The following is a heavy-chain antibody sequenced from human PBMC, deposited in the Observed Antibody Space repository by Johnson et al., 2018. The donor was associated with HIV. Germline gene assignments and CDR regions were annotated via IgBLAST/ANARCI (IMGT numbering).Heavy chain of an antibody. V-gene: IGHV3-11*04. CDR3: AKDRGDPMVQGVMYAFDI. CDR2: ISSSGSTR. D-gene: IGHD3-10*01. CDR1: GFTVSDYY. J-gene: IGHJ3*02. Sequence: QVQLVESGGGLVQPGGSLRLSCAASGFTVSDYYMSWIRQAPGKGLEWISYISSSGSTRYYADSVKGRFTISRDNSKNTLYLQMNSLRAEDTAVYYCAKDRGDPMVQGVMYAFDIWGQGTMVTVSS.